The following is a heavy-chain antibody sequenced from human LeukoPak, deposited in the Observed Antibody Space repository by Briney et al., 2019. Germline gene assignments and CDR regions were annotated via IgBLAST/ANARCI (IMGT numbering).Heavy chain of an antibody. J-gene: IGHJ6*02. CDR3: ARVDGYDSSGYYYYYGMDV. Sequence: GGSLRLSCAASGFTFSSYSMNWVRQAPGKGLEWVSYISSSSSTIYYADSVKGRFTISRDNAKNSLYLQMNSLRDEDTAVYYCARVDGYDSSGYYYYYGMDVWGQGTTVTVSS. CDR2: ISSSSSTI. D-gene: IGHD3-22*01. V-gene: IGHV3-48*02. CDR1: GFTFSSYS.